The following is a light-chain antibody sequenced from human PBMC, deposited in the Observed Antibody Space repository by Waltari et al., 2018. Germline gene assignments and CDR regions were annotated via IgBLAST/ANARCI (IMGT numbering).Light chain of an antibody. CDR3: QHRSARPMYT. CDR1: QNIGTY. CDR2: DAS. J-gene: IGKJ2*01. V-gene: IGKV3-11*01. Sequence: EIVLTQSPATLSLSPGERATLSCRASQNIGTYLAWYQQKPGQAPRLLMYDASRRASGTPVRISGSASGTDFTLAISSLEPEDFAVYYCQHRSARPMYTFGQGTKLEIK.